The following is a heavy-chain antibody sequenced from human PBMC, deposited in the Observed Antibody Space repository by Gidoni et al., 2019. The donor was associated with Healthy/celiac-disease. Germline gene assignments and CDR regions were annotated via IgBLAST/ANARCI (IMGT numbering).Heavy chain of an antibody. CDR1: GFTLSTSGVG. CDR3: AHSGMVRTITGWFEP. V-gene: IGHV2-5*02. CDR2: IYWDDDK. J-gene: IGHJ5*02. Sequence: QITLKESGPTLVKPTQTLTLTCTFSGFTLSTSGVGVGWIRHPPGKALAWLALIYWDDDKRYSPSLKSRLTITKDTSNNQVVLTMTNIDPVDTATYYCAHSGMVRTITGWFEPWGHGTLVTVSP. D-gene: IGHD3-10*01.